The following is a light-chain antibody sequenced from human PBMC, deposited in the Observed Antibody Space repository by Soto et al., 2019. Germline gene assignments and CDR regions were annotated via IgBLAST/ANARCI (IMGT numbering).Light chain of an antibody. V-gene: IGLV2-14*01. CDR1: SSDVGGYNY. J-gene: IGLJ3*02. Sequence: QSALTQPASVSGSPGQSITISCTGTSSDVGGYNYVSWYQHHPGKAPKLMIYEVSNQPSGVSNRFSGSKSGNTASLSISGLQAEDEADYYCSSYTTSYTQVFGGGTKVTVL. CDR2: EVS. CDR3: SSYTTSYTQV.